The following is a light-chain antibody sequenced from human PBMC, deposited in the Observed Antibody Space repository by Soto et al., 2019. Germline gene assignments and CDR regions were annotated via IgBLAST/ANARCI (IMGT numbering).Light chain of an antibody. V-gene: IGLV1-51*01. J-gene: IGLJ2*01. Sequence: QSVLTQPPSVSAAPGQKVTISCSGSSSNIGNNYVSWYQQFPGTAPKLLIYDNNKRPSGIPDRFSGSRSVTSATLGIAGLQTGYEADYYCGTWDDSLSAVVFGGGTKLTVL. CDR1: SSNIGNNY. CDR3: GTWDDSLSAVV. CDR2: DNN.